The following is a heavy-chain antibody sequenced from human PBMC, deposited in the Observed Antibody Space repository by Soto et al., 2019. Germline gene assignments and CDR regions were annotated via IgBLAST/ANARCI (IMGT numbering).Heavy chain of an antibody. Sequence: SVKVSCKASGGTFSTSSINWLRQAPGQRPEWMGNILPIFGTADYAQKFRDRVTITADKSTNTAYMELRSLFSEDAAVYYCARGHEYGGSSDAYDIWGQGTVVTVSS. J-gene: IGHJ3*02. D-gene: IGHD4-17*01. V-gene: IGHV1-69*06. CDR1: GGTFSTSS. CDR2: ILPIFGTA. CDR3: ARGHEYGGSSDAYDI.